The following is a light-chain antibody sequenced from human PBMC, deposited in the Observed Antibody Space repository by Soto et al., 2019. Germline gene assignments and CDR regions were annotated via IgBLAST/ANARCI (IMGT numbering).Light chain of an antibody. CDR1: PSISGSS. Sequence: EIVLTQSPGTLSLSPGERATLSCRASPSISGSSLAWYQQKPGQAPRLLIYGASTRATDIPDRFSGSGSWTGFTLIIGSLEPEAVAVYYCQQDGYSPVTFGQGTKVEIK. V-gene: IGKV3-20*01. J-gene: IGKJ1*01. CDR2: GAS. CDR3: QQDGYSPVT.